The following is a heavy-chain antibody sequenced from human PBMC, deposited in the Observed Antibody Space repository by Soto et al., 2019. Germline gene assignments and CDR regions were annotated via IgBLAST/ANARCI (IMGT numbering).Heavy chain of an antibody. CDR3: ARDITLSR. V-gene: IGHV4-59*01. Sequence: SVLRSEGCSVGRGFSSRWWSSWVLQPPGKGLEWIGSIYYSVSSNYNPWLKSRVTISVDTSKNQFSLKLTSVTAGDTAMYSAARDITLSRWGQGTLVTVSS. J-gene: IGHJ4*02. CDR2: IYYSVSS. D-gene: IGHD3-10*02. CDR1: RGFSSRWW.